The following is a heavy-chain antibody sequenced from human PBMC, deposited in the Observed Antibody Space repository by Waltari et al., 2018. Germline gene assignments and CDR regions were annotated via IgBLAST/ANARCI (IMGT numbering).Heavy chain of an antibody. D-gene: IGHD6-6*01. J-gene: IGHJ4*02. V-gene: IGHV4-61*09. CDR2: IYTSGST. Sequence: QVQLPESGPGLVKPSQTLSLTCTVSGGSISSGSYYWSWIRQPAGKGLEWIGYIYTSGSTNYNPSLKSRVTISVDTSKNQFSLKLSSVTAADTAVYYCARGKSVAAPNWGQGTLVTVSS. CDR1: GGSISSGSYY. CDR3: ARGKSVAAPN.